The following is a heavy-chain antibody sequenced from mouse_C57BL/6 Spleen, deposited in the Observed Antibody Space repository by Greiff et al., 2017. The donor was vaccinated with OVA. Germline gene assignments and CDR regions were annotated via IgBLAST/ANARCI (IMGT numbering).Heavy chain of an antibody. Sequence: QVQLQQSGAELVRPGTSVKVSCKASGYAFTNYLIEWVKQRPGQGLEWIGVINPGSGGTNYNEKFKGKATLTADKSSSTAYMQLSSLTSEDSAVYFCARTLYVYDGYPFDYWGQGTTLTVSS. J-gene: IGHJ2*01. D-gene: IGHD2-3*01. CDR1: GYAFTNYL. V-gene: IGHV1-54*01. CDR3: ARTLYVYDGYPFDY. CDR2: INPGSGGT.